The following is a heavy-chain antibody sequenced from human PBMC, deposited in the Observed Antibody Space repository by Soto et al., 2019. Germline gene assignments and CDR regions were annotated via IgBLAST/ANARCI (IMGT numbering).Heavy chain of an antibody. CDR1: GYPFTSYG. V-gene: IGHV1-3*01. CDR2: INAANGDT. D-gene: IGHD6-13*01. J-gene: IGHJ5*02. Sequence: ASVKVSCKASGYPFTSYGIHWVRQAPGQRLEWMGWINAANGDTIYSPEFQGRVTITRDTSESTAYMELSSLRSQDTAVYYCLRRHVSASGIDWFDPWAQGTLVPVSS. CDR3: LRRHVSASGIDWFDP.